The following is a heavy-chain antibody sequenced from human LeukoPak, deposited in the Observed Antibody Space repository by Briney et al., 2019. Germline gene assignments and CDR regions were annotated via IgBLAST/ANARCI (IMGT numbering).Heavy chain of an antibody. D-gene: IGHD3-16*01. CDR3: AKGYYDYVWGSYYSDY. Sequence: TGGPLRLSCAASGFTFSSYAMSWVRQAPGKGLEWVSAISGSGGSTYYADSVKGRFTISRDNSRDTLYLQMNSLRAEDTAVYYCAKGYYDYVWGSYYSDYWGQGTLVTVSS. J-gene: IGHJ4*02. CDR2: ISGSGGST. V-gene: IGHV3-23*01. CDR1: GFTFSSYA.